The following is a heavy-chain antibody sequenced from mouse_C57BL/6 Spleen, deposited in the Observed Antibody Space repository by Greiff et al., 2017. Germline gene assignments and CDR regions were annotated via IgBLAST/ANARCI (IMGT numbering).Heavy chain of an antibody. V-gene: IGHV1-80*01. Sequence: QVQLQQSGAELVKPGASVKISCKASGYAFSSYWMNWVKQRPGTGLEWIGQIYPGDGDTNYNGKFKGKATLTADKSSSTAYMQLSSLTSEDSAVYFCAIYDYDGTYYAMDYWGQGTSVTVSS. D-gene: IGHD2-4*01. CDR3: AIYDYDGTYYAMDY. J-gene: IGHJ4*01. CDR2: IYPGDGDT. CDR1: GYAFSSYW.